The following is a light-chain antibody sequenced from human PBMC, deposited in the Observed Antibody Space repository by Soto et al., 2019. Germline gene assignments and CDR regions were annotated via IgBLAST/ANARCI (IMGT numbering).Light chain of an antibody. J-gene: IGLJ3*02. V-gene: IGLV2-23*03. Sequence: QSVLTQPASVSGSPGQSITISCTGTSSDVGSCNLVSWYQQHPGKAPKLMIYESSKRPSGVSNRFSGSKSGNSASLTISGLQAEDEADYYCRSYASSRTVPWVFGSGTKLTVL. CDR2: ESS. CDR3: RSYASSRTVPWV. CDR1: SSDVGSCNL.